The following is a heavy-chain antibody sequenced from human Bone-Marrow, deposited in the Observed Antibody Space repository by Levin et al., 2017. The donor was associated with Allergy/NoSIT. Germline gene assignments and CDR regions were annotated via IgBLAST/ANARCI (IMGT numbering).Heavy chain of an antibody. J-gene: IGHJ4*02. CDR3: TRQGAFTALTGY. CDR2: IYVGGSQI. D-gene: IGHD3-9*01. Sequence: PMASVKVSCQASGYTFTSFWIAWVRQMPGKGLEWMGIIYVGGSQIKYSPSFQGRVTISVDKSINTAYLQWSSLQASDTAMYYCTRQGAFTALTGYWGQGTLVTVSS. CDR1: GYTFTSFW. V-gene: IGHV5-51*01.